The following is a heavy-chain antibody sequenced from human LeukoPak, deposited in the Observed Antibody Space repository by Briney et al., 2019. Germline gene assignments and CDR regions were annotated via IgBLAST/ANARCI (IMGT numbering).Heavy chain of an antibody. D-gene: IGHD6-19*01. CDR2: ISSSSSYI. CDR3: AKSSSVALTGDFDY. CDR1: GFTFNNYN. V-gene: IGHV3-21*04. J-gene: IGHJ4*02. Sequence: GGSPRLSCAASGFTFNNYNMNWVRQAPGKGLEWVSSISSSSSYIYYADSVKGRFTISRDNAKNSLYLQMNSLRAEDTAVYYCAKSSSVALTGDFDYWGQGTLVTVSS.